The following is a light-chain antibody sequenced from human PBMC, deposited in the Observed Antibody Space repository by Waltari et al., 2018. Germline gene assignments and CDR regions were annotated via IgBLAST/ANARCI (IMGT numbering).Light chain of an antibody. CDR3: SSYTSSTYLV. V-gene: IGLV2-14*01. J-gene: IGLJ2*01. CDR2: KVS. Sequence: QSALTQPASVSGSPGQSITISCTGTSSDVGGYNYVSLYQHHPGKAPKLMINKVSKRPSGVSNRFSGSKSGNTASLTISGLQAEDEADYYCSSYTSSTYLVFGGGTKLTVL. CDR1: SSDVGGYNY.